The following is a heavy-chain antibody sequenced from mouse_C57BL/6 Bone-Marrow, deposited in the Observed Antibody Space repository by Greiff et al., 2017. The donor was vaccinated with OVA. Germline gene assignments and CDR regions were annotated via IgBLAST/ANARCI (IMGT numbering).Heavy chain of an antibody. V-gene: IGHV1-76*01. D-gene: IGHD2-1*01. Sequence: QVQLQQSGAELVRPGASVKLSCKASGYTFTDYYINWVKQRPGQGLEWIARIYPGSGNTYYNEKFKGKATLTAEKSSSTAYMQLSSLTSEDSAVYVCARSDYGKNYFDYWGQGTTLTVSS. CDR1: GYTFTDYY. CDR3: ARSDYGKNYFDY. CDR2: IYPGSGNT. J-gene: IGHJ2*01.